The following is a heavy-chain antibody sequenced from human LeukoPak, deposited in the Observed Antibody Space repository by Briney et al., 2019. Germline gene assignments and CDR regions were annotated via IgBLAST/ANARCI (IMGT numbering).Heavy chain of an antibody. D-gene: IGHD3-10*01. J-gene: IGHJ4*02. CDR3: ARAAKAMVRGVPHYFDY. Sequence: SETLSLTCTVSGGSISSYYWSWIRQPPGKGLEWIGYIYYSGSTNYNPSLKSRVTISVDTSKNQFSLKLSSVTAADTAVYYCARAAKAMVRGVPHYFDYWGQGTLVTVSS. V-gene: IGHV4-59*01. CDR1: GGSISSYY. CDR2: IYYSGST.